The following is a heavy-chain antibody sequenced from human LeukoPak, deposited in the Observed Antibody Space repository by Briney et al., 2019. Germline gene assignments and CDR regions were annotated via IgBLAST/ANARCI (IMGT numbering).Heavy chain of an antibody. V-gene: IGHV3-66*01. CDR3: ARNGVVSDTAGGAFDI. D-gene: IGHD3-22*01. CDR2: IYSGGST. CDR1: GFTVSSNY. Sequence: GGSLRLSCAASGFTVSSNYMSWVRQAPGKGLEWVSVIYSGGSTYYADSVKGRFTISRDNSKNTLYLQMNSLRAEDTAVYYCARNGVVSDTAGGAFDIWGQGTMVTVSS. J-gene: IGHJ3*02.